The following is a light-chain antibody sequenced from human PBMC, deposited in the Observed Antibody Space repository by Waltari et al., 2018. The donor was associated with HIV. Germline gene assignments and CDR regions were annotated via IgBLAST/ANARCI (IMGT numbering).Light chain of an antibody. CDR1: QSVNNY. J-gene: IGKJ2*01. V-gene: IGKV3-11*01. Sequence: EIVLTQSPATLSLSPGERATLSCRASQSVNNYLGWYQQKPGQAPRLLIYDASNRATGIPARFSGSGSGTDFILTISSLEPEDVCQQRNIWPPMYTFGQGTKLEI. CDR2: DAS. CDR3: QQRNIWPPMYT.